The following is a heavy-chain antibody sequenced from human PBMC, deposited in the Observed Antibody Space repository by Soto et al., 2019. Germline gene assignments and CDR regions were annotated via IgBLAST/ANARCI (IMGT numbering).Heavy chain of an antibody. CDR1: CASISGFY. CDR3: VRDGTKTLRDWFDP. J-gene: IGHJ5*02. D-gene: IGHD1-1*01. CDR2: IYATGTT. V-gene: IGHV4-4*07. Sequence: PSETLSLTCTVSCASISGFYWSWIRKSAGKGLEWIGRIYATGTTDYNPSLKSRVMMSVDTSKKQFSLKLRSVTAADTAVYYCVRDGTKTLRDWFDPGAREFRSPSPQ.